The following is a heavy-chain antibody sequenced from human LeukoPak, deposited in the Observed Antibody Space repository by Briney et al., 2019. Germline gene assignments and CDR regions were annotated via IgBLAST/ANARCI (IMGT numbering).Heavy chain of an antibody. Sequence: SVKVSCKASGGTISSYAISWVRQAPGQGLEWMGGIIPIFGTANYAQKFQGRVTITANESTSTAYMELSSLRSEDTAVYYCAGGTVVTHADYWGQGTLVTVSS. V-gene: IGHV1-69*13. CDR1: GGTISSYA. CDR3: AGGTVVTHADY. CDR2: IIPIFGTA. J-gene: IGHJ4*02. D-gene: IGHD4-23*01.